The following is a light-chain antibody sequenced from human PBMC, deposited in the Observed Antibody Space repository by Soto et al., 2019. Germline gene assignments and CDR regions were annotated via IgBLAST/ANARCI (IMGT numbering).Light chain of an antibody. V-gene: IGKV4-1*01. CDR3: QQYINDLPA. J-gene: IGKJ5*01. CDR2: WAS. Sequence: IVMTQSPESLALSLGERATINCKSSQTLLYFANNLNYLAWYQQKPGQPPRLLIYWASTRESGVPDRFSGSGSGTDFTLTITSMQAPDVPVYSCQQYINDLPAFGQGTRLEIK. CDR1: QTLLYFANNLNY.